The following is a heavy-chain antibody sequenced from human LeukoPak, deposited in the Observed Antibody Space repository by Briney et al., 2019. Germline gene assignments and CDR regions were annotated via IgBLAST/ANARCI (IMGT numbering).Heavy chain of an antibody. CDR2: IKEDESAK. V-gene: IGHV3-7*01. Sequence: GGSLRLSCVASGFTFSTYWMAWVRQAPRRGLEWVANIKEDESAKHQADSVKGRFTIFRDNAQNSVYLQMSSLRGEDTAVYYCARDVGGSLDYWGQGTLVTVSS. CDR1: GFTFSTYW. CDR3: ARDVGGSLDY. D-gene: IGHD1-26*01. J-gene: IGHJ4*02.